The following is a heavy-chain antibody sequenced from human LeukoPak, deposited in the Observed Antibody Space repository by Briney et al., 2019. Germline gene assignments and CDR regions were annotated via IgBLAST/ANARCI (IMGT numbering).Heavy chain of an antibody. CDR2: IYYSGST. CDR1: GGSISSGAYY. CDR3: AREGTSRNYYYYGMDV. Sequence: PSETLSLTCTVSGGSISSGAYYWSWIRQHPGKGLEWIGYIYYSGSTYYNPSLKSRVTISVDTSKNQFSLKLSSVTAADTAVYYCAREGTSRNYYYYGMDVWGQGTTVTVSS. V-gene: IGHV4-31*03. J-gene: IGHJ6*02. D-gene: IGHD2-2*01.